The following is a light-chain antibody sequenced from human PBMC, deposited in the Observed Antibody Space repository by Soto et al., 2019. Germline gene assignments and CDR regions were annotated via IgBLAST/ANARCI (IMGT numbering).Light chain of an antibody. J-gene: IGKJ1*01. V-gene: IGKV1-5*01. CDR3: QQSYSTPPWT. Sequence: DIQMTQSPSTLSASVGDRVTISCRASQSISNWLAWYQQKPGKAPNLLIYDASSLESGVPSRFSGSGSGTEFTLTISSLQPEDFATYFCQQSYSTPPWTFGQGTKVDIK. CDR1: QSISNW. CDR2: DAS.